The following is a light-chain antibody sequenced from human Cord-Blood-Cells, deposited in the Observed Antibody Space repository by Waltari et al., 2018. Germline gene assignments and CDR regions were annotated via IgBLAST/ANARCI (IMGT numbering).Light chain of an antibody. Sequence: ETVLTPSPGTLSLSPGERATLSCRASQSVNSCYLAWYQQKPGQAPRCLTYGASSRTTGIQDRFRGSGSGTDFTLTISRLVREDSAVYDCQQYGSSPVAFGAGTKVEIK. V-gene: IGKV3-20*01. J-gene: IGKJ4*01. CDR1: QSVNSCY. CDR2: GAS. CDR3: QQYGSSPVA.